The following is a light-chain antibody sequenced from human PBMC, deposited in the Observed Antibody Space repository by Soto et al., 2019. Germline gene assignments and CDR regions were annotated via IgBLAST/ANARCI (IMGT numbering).Light chain of an antibody. J-gene: IGLJ3*02. Sequence: QSALTQPASVSGSPGQSITISCTGTSSDVGNYNLVSWYQQHPGKAPKLIIYEDNKRPSGVSHRFSGSKSGSTASLTISGLQAEDEADYSCCSYACSGTFWVFGGGTKLTVL. CDR1: SSDVGNYNL. CDR3: CSYACSGTFWV. V-gene: IGLV2-23*01. CDR2: EDN.